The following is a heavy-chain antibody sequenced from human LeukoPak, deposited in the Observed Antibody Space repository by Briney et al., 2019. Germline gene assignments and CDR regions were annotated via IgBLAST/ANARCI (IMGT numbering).Heavy chain of an antibody. J-gene: IGHJ5*02. Sequence: SETLSLICTVSGGSISSYYWSWIRQPPGKGLEWIGYIYYSGGTNYNPSLKSRVTISVDTSKNQFSLKLSSVTAADTAVYYCARLGYYDILTGFVWFETCGQGTLVTVSS. CDR2: IYYSGGT. CDR1: GGSISSYY. CDR3: ARLGYYDILTGFVWFET. D-gene: IGHD3-9*01. V-gene: IGHV4-59*08.